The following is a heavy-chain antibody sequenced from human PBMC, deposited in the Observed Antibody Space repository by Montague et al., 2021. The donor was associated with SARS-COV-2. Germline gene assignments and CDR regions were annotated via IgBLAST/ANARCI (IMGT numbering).Heavy chain of an antibody. CDR2: IYYSGST. V-gene: IGHV4-39*01. D-gene: IGHD3-3*01. CDR3: ASLPRITIFGVVIHFDY. CDR1: GGSISSSSYY. Sequence: SETLSLTCTVSGGSISSSSYYWGWIRQPPGKGLEWIGSIYYSGSTYYNPSLKSRVTISVDTSKNQFSLKLSSVTAADTAVYYCASLPRITIFGVVIHFDYWGQGILVTVSS. J-gene: IGHJ4*02.